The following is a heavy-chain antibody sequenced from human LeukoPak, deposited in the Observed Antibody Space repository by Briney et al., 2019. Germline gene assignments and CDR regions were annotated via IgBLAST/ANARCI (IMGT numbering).Heavy chain of an antibody. CDR1: GFTFSSYA. CDR2: ISYDGSNK. V-gene: IGHV3-30-3*01. D-gene: IGHD2-15*01. J-gene: IGHJ4*02. Sequence: PGRSLRLSCAASGFTFSSYAMHWVRQAPGKGLEWVAVISYDGSNKYYADSVKGRFTISRDNSKNTLYLQMNSLRAEDTAVYYCAREDNCSGGSCYVGFDYCGQGTLVTVSS. CDR3: AREDNCSGGSCYVGFDY.